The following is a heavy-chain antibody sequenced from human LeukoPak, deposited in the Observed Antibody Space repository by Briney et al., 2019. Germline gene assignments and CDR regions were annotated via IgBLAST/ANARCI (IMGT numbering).Heavy chain of an antibody. D-gene: IGHD6-13*01. CDR3: ARVKQQLDHYYYYGMDV. Sequence: GASVKVSCKASGYTFTSYYMHWVRQAPGQGLEWMGIINPSGGSTSYAQKFQGRVTMTRDTPTSTVYMELSSLRSEDTAVYYCARVKQQLDHYYYYGMDVWGQGTTVTVSS. CDR2: INPSGGST. CDR1: GYTFTSYY. J-gene: IGHJ6*02. V-gene: IGHV1-46*01.